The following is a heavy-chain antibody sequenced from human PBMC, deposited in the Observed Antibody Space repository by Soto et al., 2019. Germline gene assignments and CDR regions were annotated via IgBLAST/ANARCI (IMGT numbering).Heavy chain of an antibody. V-gene: IGHV3-30-3*01. J-gene: IGHJ4*02. D-gene: IGHD6-6*01. CDR1: GFTFSSYA. Sequence: QVQLVESGGGVVQPGRSLRLSCAASGFTFSSYAMHWVRQAPGKGLEWVAVISYDGSNKYYADSVKGRFTISRDNSKNTLYLQMNSLRAEDTAVYYCARERTVEFEYSSSGFDYWGQGTLVTVSS. CDR2: ISYDGSNK. CDR3: ARERTVEFEYSSSGFDY.